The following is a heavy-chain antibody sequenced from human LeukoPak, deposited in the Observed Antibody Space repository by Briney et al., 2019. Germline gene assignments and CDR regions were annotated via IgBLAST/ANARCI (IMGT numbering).Heavy chain of an antibody. CDR2: ISYDGSNK. D-gene: IGHD3-22*01. J-gene: IGHJ4*02. CDR1: GFTFSSYA. CDR3: ARDWNTDYYDSSGYDY. Sequence: PGRSLRLSCAASGFTFSSYAMHWVCQAPGKGLEWVAVISYDGSNKYYADSVKGRFTISRDNSKNTLYLQMNSLRAEDTAVYYCARDWNTDYYDSSGYDYWGQGTLVTVSS. V-gene: IGHV3-30-3*01.